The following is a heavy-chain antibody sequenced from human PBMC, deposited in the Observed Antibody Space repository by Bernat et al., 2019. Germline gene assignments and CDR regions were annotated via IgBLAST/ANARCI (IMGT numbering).Heavy chain of an antibody. Sequence: QVQLVESGGGVVQPGRSLRLSCAASGFTFSSYGMHWVRQAPGKGLEWVAVIWYDGSNKYYADSVKGRFTISRDNSKNTLYLQMNSLRAEDTAVYYCARDSLSSSFYFDCWGQGTLVTVSS. CDR2: IWYDGSNK. D-gene: IGHD6-6*01. CDR1: GFTFSSYG. V-gene: IGHV3-33*01. CDR3: ARDSLSSSFYFDC. J-gene: IGHJ4*02.